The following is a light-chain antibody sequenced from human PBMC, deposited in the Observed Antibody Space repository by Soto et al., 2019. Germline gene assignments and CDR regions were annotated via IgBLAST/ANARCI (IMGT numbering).Light chain of an antibody. V-gene: IGKV3-15*01. CDR2: GAS. CDR1: ETVATN. CDR3: QQYFEWPPMT. Sequence: VMTQSPATLSVSPGERATLSCWASETVATNLAWYQQNPGQAPRLLISGASTRAAVISDRFRGSGSGTEFTLTISSLRSEDSAIYYCQQYFEWPPMTFGQGTKVEI. J-gene: IGKJ1*01.